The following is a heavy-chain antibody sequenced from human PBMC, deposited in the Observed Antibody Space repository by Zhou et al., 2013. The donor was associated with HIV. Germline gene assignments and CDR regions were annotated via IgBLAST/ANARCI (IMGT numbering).Heavy chain of an antibody. D-gene: IGHD1-7*01. Sequence: QVYLVQSGAEVKKPGASVKVSCKVHGYTLSELPIHWSRESPGKGFEWMAYYDPKDDDVIYAQKFKGRVTMTEDTSTDTAYMELSGLTTEDTAKYFCSTDGQWNSYRGGPFFDIWGQGTMVFVSS. J-gene: IGHJ3*02. CDR3: STDGQWNSYRGGPFFDI. V-gene: IGHV1-24*01. CDR1: GYTLSELP. CDR2: YDPKDDDV.